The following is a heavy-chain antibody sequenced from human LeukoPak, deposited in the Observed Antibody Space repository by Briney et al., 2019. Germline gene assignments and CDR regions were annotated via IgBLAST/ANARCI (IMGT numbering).Heavy chain of an antibody. J-gene: IGHJ4*02. D-gene: IGHD2-21*02. V-gene: IGHV3-30*04. CDR2: ISYGGSNK. Sequence: GGSLRLSCAASGFTFSSYAMHWVRQAPGKGLEWVAVISYGGSNKYYADSVKGRFTISRDNSKNTLYLQMNSLRAEDTAVYYCARAPLFVVVTANPSIWGQGTLVTVSS. CDR3: ARAPLFVVVTANPSI. CDR1: GFTFSSYA.